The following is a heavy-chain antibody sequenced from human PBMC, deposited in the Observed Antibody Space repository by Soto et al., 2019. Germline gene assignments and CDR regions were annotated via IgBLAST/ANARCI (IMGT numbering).Heavy chain of an antibody. CDR1: GYTFTSYA. CDR2: INAGNGNT. Sequence: ASVKVSCKASGYTFTSYAMHWVRQAPGQRLEWMGWINAGNGNTKYSQKFQGRVTITRDTSASTAYMELSSLRSEDTAVYYCARVWAKFFCCSCYPKFYFYFWGQGSLVTGYS. D-gene: IGHD2-15*01. CDR3: ARVWAKFFCCSCYPKFYFYF. J-gene: IGHJ4*02. V-gene: IGHV1-3*01.